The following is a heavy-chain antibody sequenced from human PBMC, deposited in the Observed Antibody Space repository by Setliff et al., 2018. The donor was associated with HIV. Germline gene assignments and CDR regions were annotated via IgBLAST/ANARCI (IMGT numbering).Heavy chain of an antibody. V-gene: IGHV1-46*01. D-gene: IGHD2-2*01. Sequence: ASVKVSCKAFRYTFTSYFLHWVRQAPGQGLEWLGIIDPNGGATNNAQKLQGRLTVTTDTSTGTLYMELSNLRSDDSAVYYCARAGGGATDQAFDIWGQGTMVT. CDR3: ARAGGGATDQAFDI. CDR2: IDPNGGAT. CDR1: RYTFTSYF. J-gene: IGHJ3*02.